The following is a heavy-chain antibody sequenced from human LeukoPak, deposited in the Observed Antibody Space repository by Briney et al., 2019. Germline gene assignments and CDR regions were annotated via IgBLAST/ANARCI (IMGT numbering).Heavy chain of an antibody. CDR2: ISGSGGST. D-gene: IGHD3-10*01. CDR1: GFTFNSYA. J-gene: IGHJ3*02. V-gene: IGHV3-23*01. Sequence: GGSLRLSCAASGFTFNSYAMHWVRQAPGKGLEWVSGISGSGGSTHYADSVKGRFTISGDNSKNTLYLQMNSLRAEDTALYYCAKGEGVPLLLDIWGQGTMVTVSS. CDR3: AKGEGVPLLLDI.